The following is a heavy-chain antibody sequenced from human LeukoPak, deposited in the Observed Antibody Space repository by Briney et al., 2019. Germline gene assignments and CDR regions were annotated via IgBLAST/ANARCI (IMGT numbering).Heavy chain of an antibody. D-gene: IGHD5-18*01. Sequence: GGSLRLSCAASGFTVGSTHMTWVRQAPGKGLEWVSLVYSGIATHYADSVKGRISISRDHSKNTLYVQMNSLRVEDTAVYYCARLQGYSLGYQYFYYMDVWGTGTTVTASS. CDR3: ARLQGYSLGYQYFYYMDV. CDR2: VYSGIAT. CDR1: GFTVGSTH. V-gene: IGHV3-53*01. J-gene: IGHJ6*03.